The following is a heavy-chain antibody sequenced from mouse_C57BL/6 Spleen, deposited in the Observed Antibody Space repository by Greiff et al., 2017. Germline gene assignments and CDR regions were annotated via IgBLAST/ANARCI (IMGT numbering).Heavy chain of an antibody. Sequence: EVKLMESGGGLVKPGGSLKLSCAASGFTFSSYAMSWVRQTPEKRLEWVATISDGGSYTYYPDNVKGRFTISRDNAKNNLYLQMSHLKSEDTAMYYCARFVDYWGQGTSVTVSS. CDR3: ARFVDY. CDR2: ISDGGSYT. V-gene: IGHV5-4*03. J-gene: IGHJ4*01. CDR1: GFTFSSYA.